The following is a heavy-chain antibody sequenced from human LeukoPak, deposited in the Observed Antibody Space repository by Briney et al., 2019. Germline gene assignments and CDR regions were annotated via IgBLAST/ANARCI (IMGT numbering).Heavy chain of an antibody. CDR3: ARDRDYAFDY. V-gene: IGHV3-48*02. D-gene: IGHD4-17*01. Sequence: PGGPLSLSCAASGFTLSSYSMNWVRKAPGKGLEWISYINSDIYSNTIYYADTVKGRFTISRDNGKNSLYLQMNSLRDEDTAVYYCARDRDYAFDYWGQGTLVTVSS. CDR2: INSDIYSNTI. CDR1: GFTLSSYS. J-gene: IGHJ4*02.